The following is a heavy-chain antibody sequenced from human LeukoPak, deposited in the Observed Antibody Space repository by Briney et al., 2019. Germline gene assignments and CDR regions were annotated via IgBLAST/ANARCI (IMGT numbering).Heavy chain of an antibody. D-gene: IGHD2-2*01. J-gene: IGHJ5*02. CDR2: INGDGSST. CDR3: ARGRGSTSFLGGWFDP. Sequence: PGGSLRLSCVASGFTFSSYWMHWVRQAPGKGLVWVSRINGDGSSTSYADSVKGRFTISRDNAKNTLYLQMNSLRAEDTAVYYCARGRGSTSFLGGWFDPWGQGTLVTVSS. CDR1: GFTFSSYW. V-gene: IGHV3-74*01.